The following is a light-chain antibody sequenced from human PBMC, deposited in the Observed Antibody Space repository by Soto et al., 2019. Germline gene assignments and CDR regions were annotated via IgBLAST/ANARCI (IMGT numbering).Light chain of an antibody. Sequence: QSVLTQPASVSGSPGQSITISCTGTSSDVGSYNLVSWYQQHPGEAPKLMIYEGTKRPSGVSNRFSGSKSGNTASLTISGLQAEDEADCHCCSYADTNTLVFGGGTKLTVL. CDR3: CSYADTNTLV. J-gene: IGLJ2*01. CDR1: SSDVGSYNL. V-gene: IGLV2-23*01. CDR2: EGT.